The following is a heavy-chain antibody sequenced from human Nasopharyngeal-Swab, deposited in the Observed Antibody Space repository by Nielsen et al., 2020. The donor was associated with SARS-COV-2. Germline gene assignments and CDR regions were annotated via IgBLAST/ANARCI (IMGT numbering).Heavy chain of an antibody. Sequence: GGSLRLSCAASGFTFSDYYMSWIRQAPGKGLEWISFTSGSGNTKYYADSVKGRFTISRDNAKNSLYLQMNSLRADDTAVYYCARPRLPAGGHEAADYWGQRTLVTVSS. CDR1: GFTFSDYY. CDR2: TSGSGNTK. J-gene: IGHJ4*02. V-gene: IGHV3-11*04. D-gene: IGHD6-13*01. CDR3: ARPRLPAGGHEAADY.